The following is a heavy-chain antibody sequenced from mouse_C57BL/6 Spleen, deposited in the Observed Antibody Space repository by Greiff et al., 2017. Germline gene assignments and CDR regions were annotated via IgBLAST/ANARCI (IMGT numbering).Heavy chain of an antibody. CDR2: SNPSTVGT. V-gene: IGHV1-42*01. CDR3: ARSSFDY. J-gene: IGHJ2*01. Sequence: VQLQQSGPELVKPGASVKISCKASGYSFTGYYMNWVKQSTEKSLEWLGESNPSTVGTTYNQKFKAKATLTVDKSSSTAYMQLKSLTSEDSAVYYCARSSFDYWGQGTALTVSS. D-gene: IGHD1-1*01. CDR1: GYSFTGYY.